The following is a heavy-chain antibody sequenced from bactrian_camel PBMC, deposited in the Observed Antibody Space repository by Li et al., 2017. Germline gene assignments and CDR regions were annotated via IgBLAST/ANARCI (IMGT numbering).Heavy chain of an antibody. CDR3: AEGRGSRGEHCYSLNY. V-gene: IGHV3S9*01. Sequence: QVQLVESGGDSVQAGGSLSLSCEASGYTDTACMGWFRQRLGKEREGVAVIGNEGSKGYDESVKGRFTISRDSAKNTVYLQMNNLQPEDTATYYCAEGRGSRGEHCYSLNYWGQG. J-gene: IGHJ4*01. CDR2: IGNEGSK. CDR1: GYTDTAC. D-gene: IGHD6*01.